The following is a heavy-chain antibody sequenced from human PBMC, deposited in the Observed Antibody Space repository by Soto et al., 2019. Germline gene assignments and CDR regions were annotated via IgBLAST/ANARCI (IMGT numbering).Heavy chain of an antibody. J-gene: IGHJ4*02. CDR2: INANSGNT. CDR3: AVSTRGYCSGGTCYSYYFDY. D-gene: IGHD2-15*01. V-gene: IGHV1-18*01. CDR1: GHTFTTYG. Sequence: ASVKVSCKASGHTFTTYGISWVRQAPGQGLEWMGWINANSGNTGYAQKLQGRVTMTRNTSTSTAYMELGSLRSDDTAVYYCAVSTRGYCSGGTCYSYYFDYWGQGTLVTVSS.